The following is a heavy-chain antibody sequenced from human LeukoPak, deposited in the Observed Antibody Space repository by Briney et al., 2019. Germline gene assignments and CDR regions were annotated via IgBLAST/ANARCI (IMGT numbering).Heavy chain of an antibody. Sequence: SETLSLTCTVSGGSISSYYWSWIRQPPGKGLEWIGYIYYSGSTNYNPSLKSRVTISVDTSKNQFSLKLSSVTAADTAVYYCARVRTTVAYYYYYYGMDVWGQGTTVTVSS. J-gene: IGHJ6*02. V-gene: IGHV4-59*12. CDR1: GGSISSYY. CDR3: ARVRTTVAYYYYYYGMDV. CDR2: IYYSGST. D-gene: IGHD4-23*01.